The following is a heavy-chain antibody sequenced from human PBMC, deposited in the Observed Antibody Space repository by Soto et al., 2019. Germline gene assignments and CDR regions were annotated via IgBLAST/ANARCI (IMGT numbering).Heavy chain of an antibody. CDR1: GGSLSSGGYS. V-gene: IGHV4-61*08. J-gene: IGHJ4*02. Sequence: PSDTLSLTCAVCGGSLSSGGYSWSWIRQPPGKGLEWIGYIYYSGSTNYNPSLKSRVTISVDTSKNQFSLKLSSVTAADTAVYYCARHALWDYGDNYVPFDYWAQGTLVTVSS. CDR2: IYYSGST. CDR3: ARHALWDYGDNYVPFDY. D-gene: IGHD4-17*01.